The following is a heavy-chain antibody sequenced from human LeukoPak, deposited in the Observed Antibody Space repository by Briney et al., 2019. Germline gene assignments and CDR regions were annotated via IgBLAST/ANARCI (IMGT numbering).Heavy chain of an antibody. J-gene: IGHJ4*02. CDR3: AKGGISRSDRFDC. CDR2: ISGRGDNT. Sequence: GGSLRLSCAASGFTFNRYNMNWVRRAPGKGLEWVSIISGRGDNTYYAGSVKGRFTISRDNYKNTLYLQMNSLRADDTAVYYCAKGGISRSDRFDCWGQGTLVTVSS. V-gene: IGHV3-23*01. CDR1: GFTFNRYN. D-gene: IGHD3-3*02.